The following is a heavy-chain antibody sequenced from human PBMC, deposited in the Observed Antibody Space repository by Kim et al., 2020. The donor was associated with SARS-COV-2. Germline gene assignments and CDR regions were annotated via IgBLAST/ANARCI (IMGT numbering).Heavy chain of an antibody. CDR1: GFTFSSYA. D-gene: IGHD1-26*01. J-gene: IGHJ4*02. CDR2: ISGSGGST. V-gene: IGHV3-23*01. Sequence: GGSLRLSCAASGFTFSSYAMSWVRQAPGKGLEWVSAISGSGGSTYYADSVKGRFTISRDNSKNTLYLQMNSLRAEDTAVYYCAKDHGAHSGSYQGFDYWGQGTLVTVSS. CDR3: AKDHGAHSGSYQGFDY.